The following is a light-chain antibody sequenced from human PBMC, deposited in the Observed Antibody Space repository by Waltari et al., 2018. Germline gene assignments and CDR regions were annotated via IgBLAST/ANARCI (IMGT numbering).Light chain of an antibody. V-gene: IGLV8-61*01. Sequence: QTVLTQEPSLSVSPGGTVTLTCALSSGSVSSTSYATWYQQTPGQAPRTLVYRVNGLPSGVPDRFSGSILGNKAALTITGAQADDESDYYCSMYMGSGIWVFGGGTKLTVL. CDR2: RVN. J-gene: IGLJ3*02. CDR1: SGSVSSTSY. CDR3: SMYMGSGIWV.